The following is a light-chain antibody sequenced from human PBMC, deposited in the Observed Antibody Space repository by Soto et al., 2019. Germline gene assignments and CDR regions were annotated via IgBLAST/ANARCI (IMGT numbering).Light chain of an antibody. Sequence: EIVLTQSPTTLSLSPGERATLSCRASQNVGNDLVWYHQKRGQAPRLLIYSASNRATGIPARFSGSGSWTXXXXXXXXXXXEDFXAYYCQQRSNWPPTFGGGTKVEIK. CDR3: QQRSNWPPT. V-gene: IGKV3-11*01. J-gene: IGKJ4*01. CDR1: QNVGND. CDR2: SAS.